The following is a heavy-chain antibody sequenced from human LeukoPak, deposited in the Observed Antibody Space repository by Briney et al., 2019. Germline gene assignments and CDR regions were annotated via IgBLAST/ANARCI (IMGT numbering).Heavy chain of an antibody. CDR2: ISAYNGNT. Sequence: GASVKVSRKASGYTFTSYGISWVRQAPGQGLEWMGWISAYNGNTNYGQKFQGRVTMTTDTSTTTAYMELRSLTSDDTAVYYCARHYGVYYYYFYMDVWGEGTTVTVSS. CDR1: GYTFTSYG. V-gene: IGHV1-18*01. D-gene: IGHD4-17*01. J-gene: IGHJ6*03. CDR3: ARHYGVYYYYFYMDV.